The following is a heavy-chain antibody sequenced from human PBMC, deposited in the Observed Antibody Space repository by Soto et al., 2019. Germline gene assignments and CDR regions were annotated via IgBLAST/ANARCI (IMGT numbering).Heavy chain of an antibody. CDR1: GTIFSSYT. CDR2: IIPILGET. V-gene: IGHV1-69*08. Sequence: QVQLVQSGAEVKKPGSSVRVSCKASGTIFSSYTISWVRQAPGQGLEWMGRIIPILGETNSAQKFQDRVTLTADKSTNTAYLELNSLRLEDTAVYFCARALVGRMDDWAQGTTVSVSS. D-gene: IGHD1-26*01. CDR3: ARALVGRMDD. J-gene: IGHJ6*02.